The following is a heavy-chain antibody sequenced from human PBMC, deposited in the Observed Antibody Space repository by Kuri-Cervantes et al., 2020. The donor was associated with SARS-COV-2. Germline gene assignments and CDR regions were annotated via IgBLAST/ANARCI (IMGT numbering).Heavy chain of an antibody. D-gene: IGHD3-22*01. CDR3: ARRVVSGMDV. CDR2: INHSGST. Sequence: SQTLSLTCAVYGGSFSGYYWSWIRQPPGKGLEWIGEINHSGSTNYNPSLKSRVTTSVDTSKNQFSLKLSSVTAADTAVYYCARRVVSGMDVWGQGTTVTVSS. J-gene: IGHJ6*02. CDR1: GGSFSGYY. V-gene: IGHV4-34*01.